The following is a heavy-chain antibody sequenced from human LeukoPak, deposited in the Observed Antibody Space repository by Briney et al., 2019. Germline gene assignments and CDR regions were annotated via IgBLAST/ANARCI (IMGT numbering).Heavy chain of an antibody. D-gene: IGHD2-2*02. J-gene: IGHJ6*02. Sequence: SVIVSWKASGGTFSSYAISWVRQAPGQGLEWMGRIIPILGIANYAQKFQGRVTITADKSTSTAYMELSSLRSEDTAVYYCARAVAYLDYYSYYGMDVWGQGTTVTVS. CDR2: IIPILGIA. CDR1: GGTFSSYA. V-gene: IGHV1-69*04. CDR3: ARAVAYLDYYSYYGMDV.